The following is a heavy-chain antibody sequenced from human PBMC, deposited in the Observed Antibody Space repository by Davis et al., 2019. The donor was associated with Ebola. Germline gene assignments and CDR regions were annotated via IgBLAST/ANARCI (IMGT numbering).Heavy chain of an antibody. Sequence: ASVKVSCKASGYIFIHYYLHWVRQAPGRGLQWMGRINPNTGGADYAQDFQGWVTMTRDTSTSTAYMELRSLRSDDTAVYYCARGGTDDFWSGYYYYYYGMDVWGQGTTVTVSS. CDR2: INPNTGGA. D-gene: IGHD3-3*01. V-gene: IGHV1-2*04. J-gene: IGHJ6*02. CDR3: ARGGTDDFWSGYYYYYYGMDV. CDR1: GYIFIHYY.